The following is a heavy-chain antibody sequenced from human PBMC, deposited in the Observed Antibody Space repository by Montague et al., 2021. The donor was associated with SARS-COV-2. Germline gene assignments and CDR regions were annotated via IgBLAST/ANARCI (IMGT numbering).Heavy chain of an antibody. V-gene: IGHV2-70*01. D-gene: IGHD4-23*01. Sequence: VKHTQTLTLTCTFSGFSLSTSGMCVSWIRQPPGKALEWLTLIDWDDDKYYSTSLKTRLTISKDTSKNQVVLTMTNMDLVDTATYYCARSYGTTVVTRAFDYWGQGTLVTVSS. J-gene: IGHJ4*02. CDR3: ARSYGTTVVTRAFDY. CDR2: IDWDDDK. CDR1: GFSLSTSGMC.